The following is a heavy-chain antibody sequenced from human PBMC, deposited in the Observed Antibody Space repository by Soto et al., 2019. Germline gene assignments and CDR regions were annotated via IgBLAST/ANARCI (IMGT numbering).Heavy chain of an antibody. V-gene: IGHV3-15*01. CDR3: TTDRVAAAAYYFDY. Sequence: PGGSLRLSCAASGFTFSNAWMSWVRQAPGKGLEWVGRIKSKTDGGTTDYAAPVKGRFTISRDDSKNTLYLQMNSLKTEDTAVYYCTTDRVAAAAYYFDYWGQGTLVTVS. CDR2: IKSKTDGGTT. CDR1: GFTFSNAW. D-gene: IGHD6-25*01. J-gene: IGHJ4*02.